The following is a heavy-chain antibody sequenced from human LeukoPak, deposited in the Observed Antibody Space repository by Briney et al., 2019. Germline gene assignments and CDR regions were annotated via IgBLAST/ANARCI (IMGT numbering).Heavy chain of an antibody. Sequence: SETLSLTCTVSGGSISSSSYYWGWLRQPPGKGLEWIGSIYYSGSTYYDPSLKSRVTMSVDTSKNQFSLKLSSVTAADTAVYYCAAYSKFASENHYNGIDYWGQGTLVTVSS. V-gene: IGHV4-39*07. CDR2: IYYSGST. CDR3: AAYSKFASENHYNGIDY. J-gene: IGHJ4*02. CDR1: GGSISSSSYY. D-gene: IGHD2-8*01.